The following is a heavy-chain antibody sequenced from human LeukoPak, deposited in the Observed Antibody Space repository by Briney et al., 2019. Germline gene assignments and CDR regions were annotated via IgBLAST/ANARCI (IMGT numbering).Heavy chain of an antibody. D-gene: IGHD5-12*01. CDR1: GFTFDDYA. V-gene: IGHV3-9*01. J-gene: IGHJ4*02. CDR2: ISWNSGSI. CDR3: APYSGYDAGDYYFDY. Sequence: PGRSLRLSCAASGFTFDDYAMHWVRQAPGKGLEWVSGISWNSGSIGYADSVKGRFTISRDNSKNTLYLQMNSLRAEDTAVYYCAPYSGYDAGDYYFDYWGQGTLVTVSS.